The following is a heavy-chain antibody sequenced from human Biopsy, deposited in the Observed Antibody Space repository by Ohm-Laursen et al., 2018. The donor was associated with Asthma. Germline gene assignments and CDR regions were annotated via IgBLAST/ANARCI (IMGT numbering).Heavy chain of an antibody. J-gene: IGHJ4*02. D-gene: IGHD5-12*01. CDR1: GFDFDDFA. CDR2: ISWNSVSL. CDR3: ARARSGNYFDY. Sequence: SLRLSCAASGFDFDDFAMHWVRQAPGKGLEWVSSISWNSVSLDYAASVKGRFTISRDNAKNSLYLEMNTLTTKDTALYYCARARSGNYFDYWGQGTLVTVSS. V-gene: IGHV3-9*01.